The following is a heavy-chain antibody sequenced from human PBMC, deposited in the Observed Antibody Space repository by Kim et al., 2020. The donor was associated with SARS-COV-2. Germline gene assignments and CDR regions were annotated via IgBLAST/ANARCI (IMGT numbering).Heavy chain of an antibody. D-gene: IGHD6-6*01. Sequence: SETLSLTCTVSGASISSGGYYWSWIRQHPGKGLEWIGYIFYSGSTYYNPSLKSRVTISVDTSKNQFSLKLSSVTAADTAVYYCARDQGPLSRYSSSMEGMDVWGQGTTVTVSS. CDR3: ARDQGPLSRYSSSMEGMDV. V-gene: IGHV4-31*03. CDR2: IFYSGST. J-gene: IGHJ6*02. CDR1: GASISSGGYY.